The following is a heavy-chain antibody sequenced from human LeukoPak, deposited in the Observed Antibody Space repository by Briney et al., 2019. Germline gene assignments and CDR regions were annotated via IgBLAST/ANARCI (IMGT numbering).Heavy chain of an antibody. CDR3: VSSSWFDP. CDR2: ISSNGGST. V-gene: IGHV3-64D*09. J-gene: IGHJ5*02. Sequence: SLRLSCSASGFTFSNHAMHWARHAPGKGLEYVSAISSNGGSTYYADSVMGRFSNSRDNSKNTLCLQMTSLRVEDTAVYYCVSSSWFDPWGQGTLVTVSS. CDR1: GFTFSNHA. D-gene: IGHD6-13*01.